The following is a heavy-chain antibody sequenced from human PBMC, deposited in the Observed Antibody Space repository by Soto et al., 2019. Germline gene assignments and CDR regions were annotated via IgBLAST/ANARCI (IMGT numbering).Heavy chain of an antibody. CDR3: AKADNYYYYGMDV. Sequence: SETLSLTCTVSGGSFSSESHYWSWIRQTPGKGLEWIGYIYYTGSTNYNPSLKGRVTMSVDTSRDQVSLRAEDTAVYYCAKADNYYYYGMDVWGQGTTVTVSS. J-gene: IGHJ6*02. CDR1: GGSFSSESHY. V-gene: IGHV4-61*01. CDR2: IYYTGST.